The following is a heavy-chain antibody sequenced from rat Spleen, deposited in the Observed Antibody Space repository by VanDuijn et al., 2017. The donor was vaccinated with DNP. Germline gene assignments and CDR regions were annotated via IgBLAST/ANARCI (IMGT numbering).Heavy chain of an antibody. V-gene: IGHV5-25*01. Sequence: EVQLVESGGGLVQPGRSLKLSCVASGFSFSDYDMAWVRQAPTKGLEWVACMSPTTRNSYYRDSVRGRFTVSRDDSTITLYLQMDSLRSEDTATYYCTRGGTYYFDYWGQGVMVTVSS. CDR3: TRGGTYYFDY. J-gene: IGHJ2*01. CDR2: MSPTTRNS. CDR1: GFSFSDYD.